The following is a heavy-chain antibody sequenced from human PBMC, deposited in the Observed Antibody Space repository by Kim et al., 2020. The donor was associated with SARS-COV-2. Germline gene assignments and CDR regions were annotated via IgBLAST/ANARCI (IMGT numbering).Heavy chain of an antibody. J-gene: IGHJ2*01. V-gene: IGHV3-23*01. D-gene: IGHD2-15*01. CDR3: AKYVVVAGTRYFDL. Sequence: GGSLRLSCAASGFIFSSYAMNWVRLAPGKGLEWVSAISASGDRTYYADSEKGRFTISRDNSNLYLQMNSLRAEDTAIYYCAKYVVVAGTRYFDLWGRGTLVTVSS. CDR1: GFIFSSYA. CDR2: ISASGDRT.